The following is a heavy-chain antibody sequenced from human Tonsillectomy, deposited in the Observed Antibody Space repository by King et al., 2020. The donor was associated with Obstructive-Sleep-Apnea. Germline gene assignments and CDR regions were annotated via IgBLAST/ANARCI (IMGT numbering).Heavy chain of an antibody. CDR1: GGSISSYY. D-gene: IGHD2-2*01. V-gene: IGHV4-59*01. CDR2: IYYSGSP. Sequence: VQLQESGPGLVKPSETLSLTCTVSGGSISSYYWSWIRQPPGKGLEWIVYIYYSGSPNYNPSLKSRVTISVDTSKNPFPLKLSPVTAADTAVYYCAREGYCSSTSCYDYYYYGMDVWGQGTTVTVSS. J-gene: IGHJ6*02. CDR3: AREGYCSSTSCYDYYYYGMDV.